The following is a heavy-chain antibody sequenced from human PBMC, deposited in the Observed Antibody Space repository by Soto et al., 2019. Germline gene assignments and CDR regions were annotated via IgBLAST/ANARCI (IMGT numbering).Heavy chain of an antibody. D-gene: IGHD2-21*02. J-gene: IGHJ4*02. CDR3: ARQLAYCGGGCYTKPIVY. V-gene: IGHV1-2*06. CDR2: INPNTGGT. Sequence: ASVKVSCKASGYTFTKYYVLWVRQAPGQGLEWVGRINPNTGGTNYAQKFQDRVTMTRDTSITTAYMELSRLRSDDTAVYYCARQLAYCGGGCYTKPIVYCGKGTQVTVST. CDR1: GYTFTKYY.